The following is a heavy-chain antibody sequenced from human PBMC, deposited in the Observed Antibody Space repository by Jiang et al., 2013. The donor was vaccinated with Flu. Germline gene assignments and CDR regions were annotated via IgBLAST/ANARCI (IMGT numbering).Heavy chain of an antibody. D-gene: IGHD3-22*01. V-gene: IGHV1-69*04. CDR1: GGNFSNYA. Sequence: SGAEVKKPGSSMKVSCKASGGNFSNYAITWVRRAPGQGLEWMGRLILTHDLAKYGQKFQGRVTFSADRSTNTAYMDFSNLKYEDTAVYYCVRESTLIVERFAYDVFDMWGQGTMVTVS. CDR2: LILTHDLA. J-gene: IGHJ3*02. CDR3: VRESTLIVERFAYDVFDM.